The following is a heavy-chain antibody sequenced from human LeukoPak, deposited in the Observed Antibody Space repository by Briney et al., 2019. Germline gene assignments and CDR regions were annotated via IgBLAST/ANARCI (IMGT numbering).Heavy chain of an antibody. D-gene: IGHD5-18*01. Sequence: GGSLRLSCAASGFTFSSYAMHWVRQAPGKGLEWVAVISYDGSNKYYADSVKGRFTISRDNSKNTLYLQMNSLRAEDTAVYYCARSRRQWDTTVAFDIWGQGTMVTVSS. CDR3: ARSRRQWDTTVAFDI. CDR2: ISYDGSNK. V-gene: IGHV3-30-3*01. CDR1: GFTFSSYA. J-gene: IGHJ3*02.